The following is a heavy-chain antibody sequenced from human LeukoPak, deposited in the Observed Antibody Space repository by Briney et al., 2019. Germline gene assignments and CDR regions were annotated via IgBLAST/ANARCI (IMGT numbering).Heavy chain of an antibody. D-gene: IGHD6-19*01. J-gene: IGHJ4*02. CDR2: IYYSGST. V-gene: IGHV4-39*01. CDR1: GGSISSSSYY. Sequence: SETLSLTCTVSGGSISSSSYYWGWIRQPPGKGLEWIGSIYYSGSTYYNPSLKSRVTISVDTSKNQFSLKLSSVTAADTAVYYCASFGYSSGWYSDYWGQGTLVTVSS. CDR3: ASFGYSSGWYSDY.